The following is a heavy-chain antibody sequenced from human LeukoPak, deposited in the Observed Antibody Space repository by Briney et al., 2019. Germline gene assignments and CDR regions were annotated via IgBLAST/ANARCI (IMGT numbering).Heavy chain of an antibody. CDR2: INPNSGGT. D-gene: IGHD2-2*01. CDR1: GYTFTAYY. CDR3: ARVLCTTTSCYYIDY. V-gene: IGHV1-2*02. J-gene: IGHJ4*02. Sequence: AAVKVSCKASGYTFTAYYIHWVRQAPGHGLEWVGLINPNSGGTNYAKKFQGRVTMTRDTSNSTAYMEVSRLRADDTALYYCARVLCTTTSCYYIDYGGQGTLATVSS.